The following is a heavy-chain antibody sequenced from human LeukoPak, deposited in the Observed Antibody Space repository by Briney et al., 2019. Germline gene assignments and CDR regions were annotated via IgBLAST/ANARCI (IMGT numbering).Heavy chain of an antibody. Sequence: SETLSLTCTVSGDSISSGSYYWSWIRQPAGKGLEWIGRIYTSGSTNYNPSLKSRVTMSVDTSKNQFSLKLSSVTAADTAVYYCARLWSTYCNGGSCPHQPNYWGQGTLVTVPS. D-gene: IGHD2-15*01. CDR2: IYTSGST. J-gene: IGHJ4*02. CDR3: ARLWSTYCNGGSCPHQPNY. V-gene: IGHV4-61*02. CDR1: GDSISSGSYY.